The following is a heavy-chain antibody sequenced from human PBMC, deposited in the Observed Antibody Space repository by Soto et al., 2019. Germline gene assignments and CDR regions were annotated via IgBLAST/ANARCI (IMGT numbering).Heavy chain of an antibody. CDR3: AKDRQVVTAIGDAFDI. D-gene: IGHD2-21*02. CDR2: ISWNSGSI. CDR1: GFTFDDYA. V-gene: IGHV3-9*01. Sequence: SLGLSCAASGFTFDDYAMHWVRQAAGKGLEWVSGISWNSGSIGYADSVKGRFTISRDNAKSSLYLQMNSLRAEDTALYYCAKDRQVVTAIGDAFDIWGQGTMVTVSS. J-gene: IGHJ3*02.